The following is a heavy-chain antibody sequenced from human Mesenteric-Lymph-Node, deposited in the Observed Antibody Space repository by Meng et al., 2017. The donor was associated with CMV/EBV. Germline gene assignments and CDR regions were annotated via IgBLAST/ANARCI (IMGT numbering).Heavy chain of an antibody. CDR3: ARCSSPSCYTHYFDP. D-gene: IGHD2-2*01. CDR2: ISAYNGNT. V-gene: IGHV1-18*01. CDR1: GYTFTTYG. J-gene: IGHJ5*02. Sequence: SVKVSCKASGYTFTTYGITWVRQAPGQGLEWMGWISAYNGNTNPAQKLQGRVIMTTDTSTSIAYMGLRSLRSDDTAVYYCARCSSPSCYTHYFDPWGQGTLVTVSS.